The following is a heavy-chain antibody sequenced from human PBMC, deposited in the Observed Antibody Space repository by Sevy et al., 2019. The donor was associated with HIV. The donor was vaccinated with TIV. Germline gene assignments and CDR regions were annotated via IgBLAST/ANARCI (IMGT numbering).Heavy chain of an antibody. D-gene: IGHD1-26*01. CDR3: ARDLPHLLPWELSRGSDY. V-gene: IGHV3-30*04. CDR1: GFSFSNYA. J-gene: IGHJ4*02. CDR2: ISYDGINK. Sequence: GGSLRLSCAASGFSFSNYAMHWVRQSPGKGLVWVAMISYDGINKDYADSVKGRFTLSRDNSKNTLFLQMNSLRAEDTALYYCARDLPHLLPWELSRGSDYWGQGTLVTVSS.